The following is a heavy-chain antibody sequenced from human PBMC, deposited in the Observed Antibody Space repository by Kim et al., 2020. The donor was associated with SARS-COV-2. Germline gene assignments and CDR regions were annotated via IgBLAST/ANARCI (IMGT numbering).Heavy chain of an antibody. Sequence: SVKVSCKASGGTFSSYAISWVRQAPGQGLEWMGGIIPIFGTANYAQKFQGRVTITADESTSTAYMELSSLRSEDTAVYYCARMVYGSGSYYNGGFAFDIWGQGTMVTVSS. CDR3: ARMVYGSGSYYNGGFAFDI. CDR1: GGTFSSYA. CDR2: IIPIFGTA. J-gene: IGHJ3*02. V-gene: IGHV1-69*13. D-gene: IGHD3-10*01.